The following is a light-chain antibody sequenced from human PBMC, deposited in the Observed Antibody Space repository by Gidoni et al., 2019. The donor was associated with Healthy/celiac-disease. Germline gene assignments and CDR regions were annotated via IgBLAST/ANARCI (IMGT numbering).Light chain of an antibody. J-gene: IGLJ3*02. CDR1: SSTIGAGYD. V-gene: IGLV1-40*01. Sequence: QSVLTQPPSVSGAPGQRATISCTGSSSTIGAGYDVHWYQQLPGTAPKLLIYGNSNRPSAVPDRFSGSKSGTSASLAITGLQAEDEADYYCQSYDSSLSGWVFGGGTKLTVL. CDR3: QSYDSSLSGWV. CDR2: GNS.